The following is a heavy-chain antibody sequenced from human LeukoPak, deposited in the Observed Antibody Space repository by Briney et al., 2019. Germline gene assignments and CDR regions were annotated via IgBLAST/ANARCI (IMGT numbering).Heavy chain of an antibody. CDR2: ISGSGGST. D-gene: IGHD3-9*01. J-gene: IGHJ4*02. CDR3: ASHYDILTGYIDY. Sequence: GGSLRLSCAASGFTFGSYAMSWVRQAPGKGLEWVSAISGSGGSTYYADSVKGRFTISRDNSKNTLYLQMNSLRAEDTAVYYCASHYDILTGYIDYWGQGTLVTVSS. V-gene: IGHV3-23*01. CDR1: GFTFGSYA.